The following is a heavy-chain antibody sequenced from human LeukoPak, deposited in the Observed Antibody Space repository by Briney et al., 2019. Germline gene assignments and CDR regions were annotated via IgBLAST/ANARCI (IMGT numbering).Heavy chain of an antibody. J-gene: IGHJ4*02. CDR2: IYQSGST. CDR3: ARGFRGTADY. V-gene: IGHV4-31*03. CDR1: GGSFSSGGCY. Sequence: SQTLSLTCTVSGGSFSSGGCYWIWIRQHPGKGLEWIGYIYQSGSTYYNPSLKSRVTISVDTSKNQFSLKLSSVTAADTAVYYCARGFRGTADYWGQGTLVTVSS. D-gene: IGHD1-1*01.